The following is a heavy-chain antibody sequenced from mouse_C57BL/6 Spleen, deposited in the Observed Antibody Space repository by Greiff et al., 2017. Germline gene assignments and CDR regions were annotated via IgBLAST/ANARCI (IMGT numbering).Heavy chain of an antibody. D-gene: IGHD2-2*01. J-gene: IGHJ2*01. CDR3: ARQGMVTTSFDY. CDR1: GFTFSDYY. V-gene: IGHV5-16*01. CDR2: INYDGSST. Sequence: EVKLVESEGGLVQPGSSMKLSCTASGFTFSDYYMAWVRQVPEKGLEWVANINYDGSSTYYLDSLKSRFIISRDNAKNILYLQMSSLKSEDTATYYCARQGMVTTSFDYWGQGTTLTVSS.